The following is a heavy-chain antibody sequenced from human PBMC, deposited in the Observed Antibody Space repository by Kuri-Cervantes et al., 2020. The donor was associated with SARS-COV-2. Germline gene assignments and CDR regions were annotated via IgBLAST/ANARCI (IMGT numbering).Heavy chain of an antibody. V-gene: IGHV4-31*03. CDR1: AGSISSGGYY. Sequence: SETLSLTCTVSAGSISSGGYYWSWIRQHPGKGLEWIGYIYYSGSTYYNPSLKSRVTISEAASKNQFSLKLTSVTAADTAVYYCARVDYAGNYYYYGMDAWGQGTTVTVSS. CDR3: ARVDYAGNYYYYGMDA. D-gene: IGHD4-17*01. J-gene: IGHJ6*02. CDR2: IYYSGST.